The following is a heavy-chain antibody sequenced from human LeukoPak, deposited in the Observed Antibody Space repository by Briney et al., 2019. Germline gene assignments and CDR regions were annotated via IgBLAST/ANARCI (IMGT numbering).Heavy chain of an antibody. CDR1: GYTFTSYG. V-gene: IGHV1-18*01. J-gene: IGHJ6*02. CDR2: ISAYNGNT. Sequence: ASVKVSCKASGYTFTSYGISWVRQAPGQGLEWMGWISAYNGNTNYAQKLQGRVTMTTDTSTSTAYMELRSLRSDDTAVYYCARVSSSGWYHYGMDVRGQGTTVTVSS. CDR3: ARVSSSGWYHYGMDV. D-gene: IGHD6-19*01.